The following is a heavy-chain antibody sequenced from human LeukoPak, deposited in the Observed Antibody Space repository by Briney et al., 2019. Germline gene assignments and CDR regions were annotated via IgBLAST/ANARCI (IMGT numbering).Heavy chain of an antibody. J-gene: IGHJ5*01. CDR1: GYTFTSYG. Sequence: ASVKVSCKASGYTFTSYGINWVRQAPGQGLEWLGWISANNGNTYYAQKFQGRVTMTTETSTSTAYMELRSLRFDDTAVYYCARDSGGLTFGDWFDSWGQGTLVTVSS. V-gene: IGHV1-18*01. CDR3: ARDSGGLTFGDWFDS. D-gene: IGHD3-16*01. CDR2: ISANNGNT.